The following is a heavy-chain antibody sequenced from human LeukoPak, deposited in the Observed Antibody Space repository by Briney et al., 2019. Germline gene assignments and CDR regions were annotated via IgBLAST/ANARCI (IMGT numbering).Heavy chain of an antibody. CDR2: IYYSGST. Sequence: SETLSLTCTVSGGSISSYYWSWIRQPPGKGLEWIGYIYYSGSTNYNPSLKSRVTISVDPSKNQFSLKLSSVTAADTAVYYCARAGYCSGGSCYSVSVWFDPWGQGTLATVSS. D-gene: IGHD2-15*01. V-gene: IGHV4-59*01. CDR1: GGSISSYY. J-gene: IGHJ5*02. CDR3: ARAGYCSGGSCYSVSVWFDP.